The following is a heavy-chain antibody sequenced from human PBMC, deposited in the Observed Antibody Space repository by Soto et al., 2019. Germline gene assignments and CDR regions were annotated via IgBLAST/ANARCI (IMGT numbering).Heavy chain of an antibody. CDR3: ARVGGINWFDP. CDR2: IYYSGST. Sequence: NPAETLSLTCTVSGGSISSVVYYWSWIRQHPGKGLEWIGYIYYSGSTYYNPSLKSRVTISVDTSKNQFSLKLSSVTAADTAVYYCARVGGINWFDPWGQGNLVTVS. J-gene: IGHJ5*02. CDR1: GGSISSVVYY. D-gene: IGHD1-20*01. V-gene: IGHV4-31*03.